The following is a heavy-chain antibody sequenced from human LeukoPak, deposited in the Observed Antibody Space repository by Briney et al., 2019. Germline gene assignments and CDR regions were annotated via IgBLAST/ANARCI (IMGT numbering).Heavy chain of an antibody. Sequence: PSQTLSLTCTVSGGSISSGSYYWSWIRQPAGKGLEWIGRIYTSGSTNYNPSLKSRVTISVDTSKNQFSLKLSSVTAADTAVYYCANSSWPTLGNAFDIWGQGTMVTVSS. CDR2: IYTSGST. V-gene: IGHV4-61*02. J-gene: IGHJ3*02. CDR1: GGSISSGSYY. CDR3: ANSSWPTLGNAFDI. D-gene: IGHD6-13*01.